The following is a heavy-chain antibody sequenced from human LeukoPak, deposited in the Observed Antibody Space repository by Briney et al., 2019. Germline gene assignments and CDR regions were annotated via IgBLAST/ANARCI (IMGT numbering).Heavy chain of an antibody. Sequence: GGSLRLSCAASGFTFSSNWMHWARQAPGKGLEWVAIISYDGINKYYADSVKGRFTISRDNSKNKLYLQMNSLRAEDTAVYYCARDRPTLTGYYPFDYWGQGTLVTVSS. CDR2: ISYDGINK. CDR3: ARDRPTLTGYYPFDY. J-gene: IGHJ4*02. V-gene: IGHV3-30*03. CDR1: GFTFSSNW. D-gene: IGHD3-9*01.